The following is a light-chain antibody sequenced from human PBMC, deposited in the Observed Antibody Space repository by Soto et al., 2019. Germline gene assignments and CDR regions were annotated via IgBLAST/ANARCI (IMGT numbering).Light chain of an antibody. CDR1: QSISAW. J-gene: IGKJ1*01. V-gene: IGKV1-5*03. CDR2: KAS. CDR3: QQYNEYSWT. Sequence: DIQMTQSPSTLSASVGDRVAITCRASQSISAWLAWYHQKPGKAPRLLIYKASTLEIGVPSRFSGSGSGTEFTLTISSLQPDDVATYYCQQYNEYSWTFGQGTKVDI.